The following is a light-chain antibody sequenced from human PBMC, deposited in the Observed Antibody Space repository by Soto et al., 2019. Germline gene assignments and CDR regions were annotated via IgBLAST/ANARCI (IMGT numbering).Light chain of an antibody. V-gene: IGKV3D-20*02. CDR1: QSVSNKY. J-gene: IGKJ1*01. CDR2: RAS. CDR3: QQRSHSPRT. Sequence: ILLTQSPCTLSLSPGERATLSCRASQSVSNKYLAWYQQKPGQAPRLIIYRASNRATGIPERFSGSGSGTDFTLTISSLAPEDFAVYYCQQRSHSPRTFGQGTKVDIK.